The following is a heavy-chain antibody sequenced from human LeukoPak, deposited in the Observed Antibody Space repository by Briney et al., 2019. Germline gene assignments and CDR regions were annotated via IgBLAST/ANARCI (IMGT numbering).Heavy chain of an antibody. J-gene: IGHJ4*02. CDR1: GYTFTGYY. CDR3: ATPPIPDSSGRGGDC. CDR2: INPNSGGT. D-gene: IGHD3-22*01. V-gene: IGHV1-2*02. Sequence: GASVKVSCKASGYTFTGYYIHWVRQAPGQGLEWMGWINPNSGGTNYAQKFQGRVTMTRDTSISTAYMELSSLRSDDTAVYYCATPPIPDSSGRGGDCWVQGTLVTVSS.